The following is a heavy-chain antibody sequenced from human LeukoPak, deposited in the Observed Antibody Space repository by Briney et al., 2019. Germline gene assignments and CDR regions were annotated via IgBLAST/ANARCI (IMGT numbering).Heavy chain of an antibody. V-gene: IGHV3-48*03. J-gene: IGHJ4*02. CDR2: ISSSGSAI. CDR3: ARGCSLGY. CDR1: GFIHSSYE. Sequence: GGSLSLSCAASGFIHSSYEVHGVRQAPGKGLEWVSKISSSGSAIYYADSVKGRFTISRDNAKSSLYLQMNSLRVEDTAVYYCARGCSLGYWGQGTLVTVSS. D-gene: IGHD4/OR15-4a*01.